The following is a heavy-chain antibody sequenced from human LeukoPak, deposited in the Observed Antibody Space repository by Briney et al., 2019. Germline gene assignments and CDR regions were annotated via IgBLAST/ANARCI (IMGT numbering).Heavy chain of an antibody. CDR1: GFTFDDYA. CDR2: ISWNSGDI. CDR3: AKYSGYNYYFDY. D-gene: IGHD5-24*01. V-gene: IGHV3-9*01. J-gene: IGHJ4*02. Sequence: GGSLRLSCAASGFTFDDYAMHWVRQAPGKGLEGVSGISWNSGDIGYADSVKGRFTISRDNAKNSLYLQMNSLRAEDTALYYCAKYSGYNYYFDYWGQGTLVTVSS.